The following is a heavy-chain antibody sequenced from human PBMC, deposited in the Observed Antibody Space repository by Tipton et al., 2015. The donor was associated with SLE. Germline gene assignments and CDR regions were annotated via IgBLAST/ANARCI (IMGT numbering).Heavy chain of an antibody. J-gene: IGHJ6*03. Sequence: TLSLTCTVSGGSISSHHWSWIRQPPGKGLEWIGYIFYSGSTNYNPSLKSRVTISVDTSKNQFSLKLSSVTAADTAVYYCARGRGYDFIRYYYMDVWGKGTTVTVSS. D-gene: IGHD3-3*01. V-gene: IGHV4-59*11. CDR1: GGSISSHH. CDR2: IFYSGST. CDR3: ARGRGYDFIRYYYMDV.